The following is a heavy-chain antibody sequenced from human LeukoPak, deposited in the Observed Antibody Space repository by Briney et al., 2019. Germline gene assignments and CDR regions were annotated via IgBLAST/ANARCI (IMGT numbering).Heavy chain of an antibody. D-gene: IGHD1-26*01. Sequence: SETLSLTCAVYVGSFSAYHWSWIRQPPGKGLEWIGEINHSGNTNSNPSLKSRVTISVDTSKNQFSLKVTSATAADTAVYYCARGQGSYRFFDYWGQGTLVAVSS. J-gene: IGHJ4*02. CDR1: VGSFSAYH. V-gene: IGHV4-34*01. CDR2: INHSGNT. CDR3: ARGQGSYRFFDY.